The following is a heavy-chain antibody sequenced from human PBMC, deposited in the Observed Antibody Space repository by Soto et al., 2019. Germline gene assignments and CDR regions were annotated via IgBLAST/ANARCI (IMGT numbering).Heavy chain of an antibody. CDR3: ASNDSSGYSQFDY. CDR1: GGSFSGYY. D-gene: IGHD3-22*01. CDR2: INHSGST. Sequence: QVQLQQWGAGLLKPSETLSLTCAVSGGSFSGYYWSWIRQPPGKGLEWIGEINHSGSTNYNPSLKSRVTISVDTSKNQFSLKLSSVTAADTAVYYCASNDSSGYSQFDYWGQGTLVTVSS. V-gene: IGHV4-34*01. J-gene: IGHJ4*02.